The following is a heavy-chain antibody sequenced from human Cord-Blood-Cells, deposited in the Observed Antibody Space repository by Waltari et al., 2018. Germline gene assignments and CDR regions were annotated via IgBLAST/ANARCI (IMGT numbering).Heavy chain of an antibody. D-gene: IGHD1-1*01. J-gene: IGHJ4*02. V-gene: IGHV4-34*01. CDR3: ARWGTTGTTDYFDY. CDR2: INHSGST. Sequence: QVQLQQWGAGLLKPSETLSLTCAVYGVSFSGYYWSWIRQPPGKGLEWIGEINHSGSTNYNPSLKSRVTISVDTSKNQFSLKLSSVTAADTAVYYCARWGTTGTTDYFDYWGQGTLVTVSS. CDR1: GVSFSGYY.